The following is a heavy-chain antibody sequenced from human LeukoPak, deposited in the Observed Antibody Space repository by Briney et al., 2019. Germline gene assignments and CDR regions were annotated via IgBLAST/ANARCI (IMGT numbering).Heavy chain of an antibody. J-gene: IGHJ4*02. Sequence: SETLTLTCTVSGGSISNYYWSWIRQPPGKGLEWIGYIYYSGSTNYNPSLKSRVTISVDTSKNQFSLKLSSVTAADTAVYYCARGINDYGENFDYWGQGTLVTVSS. CDR1: GGSISNYY. CDR2: IYYSGST. CDR3: ARGINDYGENFDY. D-gene: IGHD4-17*01. V-gene: IGHV4-59*01.